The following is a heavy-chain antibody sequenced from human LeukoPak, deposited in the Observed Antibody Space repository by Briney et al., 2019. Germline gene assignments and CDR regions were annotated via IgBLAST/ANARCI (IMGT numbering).Heavy chain of an antibody. V-gene: IGHV4-31*03. J-gene: IGHJ4*02. CDR2: IFYSGSA. CDR1: GGSISSGDYY. Sequence: SQTLSLTCSVSGGSISSGDYYWNWIRQHPEKSLEWIGYIFYSGSAYYNPSLKSRVTISVDTSKNQFSLKLSSVTAADTAVYYCARGSTLIRGFDYWGQGTLVTVSS. D-gene: IGHD3-10*01. CDR3: ARGSTLIRGFDY.